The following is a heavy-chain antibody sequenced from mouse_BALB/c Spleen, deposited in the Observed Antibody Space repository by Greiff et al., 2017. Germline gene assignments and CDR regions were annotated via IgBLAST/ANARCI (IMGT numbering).Heavy chain of an antibody. V-gene: IGHV14-4*02. D-gene: IGHD2-4*01. CDR1: GFNIKDYY. J-gene: IGHJ2*01. CDR3: TGCASTMITAGFAY. Sequence: QSGADFVRSGASLKLSCTASGFNIKDYYMPWVKQRPEQGLEWMGSIDRESGDTEYAPKFQGKCTMTTDTSTNTAYLQLSSLTSEDTAVYYCTGCASTMITAGFAYWGQGTTLTVSS. CDR2: IDRESGDT.